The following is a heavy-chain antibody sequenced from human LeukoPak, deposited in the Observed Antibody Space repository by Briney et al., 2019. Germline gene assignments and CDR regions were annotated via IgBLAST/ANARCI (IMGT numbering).Heavy chain of an antibody. CDR1: GFTISSYA. D-gene: IGHD5-12*01. V-gene: IGHV3-30-3*01. J-gene: IGHJ6*02. Sequence: GRSLRLSCAASGFTISSYAMHWVRQAPGKGLEWVAVISYDGSNKYYADSVKGRFTISRDNSKNTLYLQMNSLRAEDTAVYYCARVLFSGYGGPYYYGMDVWGQGTTVTVSS. CDR3: ARVLFSGYGGPYYYGMDV. CDR2: ISYDGSNK.